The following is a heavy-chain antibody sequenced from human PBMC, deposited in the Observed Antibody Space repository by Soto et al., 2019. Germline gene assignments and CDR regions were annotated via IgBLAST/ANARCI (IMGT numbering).Heavy chain of an antibody. CDR2: INHSGST. CDR1: GGSFSGYY. Sequence: PSETLSLTCAAYGGSFSGYYWSWIRQPPGKGLEWIGEINHSGSTNYNPSLKSRVTISVDTSKNQFSLKLSSVTAADTAVYYCARGKRAAVFRTGTGYYYYYYMDVWGKGTTVTVSS. V-gene: IGHV4-34*01. CDR3: ARGKRAAVFRTGTGYYYYYYMDV. J-gene: IGHJ6*03. D-gene: IGHD3-9*01.